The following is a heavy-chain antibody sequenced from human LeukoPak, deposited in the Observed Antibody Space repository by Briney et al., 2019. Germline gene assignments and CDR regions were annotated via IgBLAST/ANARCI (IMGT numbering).Heavy chain of an antibody. CDR3: ARPAGYGDYYYYYMDV. Sequence: PSETLSLTCTVSGGSISGYYWSWIRQPPGKGLEWIGEINHSGSTNHNQSLKSRVTISVDTSKNQFSLQLSSVTAADTAVYYCARPAGYGDYYYYYMDVWGKGTTVTVSS. CDR1: GGSISGYY. V-gene: IGHV4-34*01. D-gene: IGHD5-12*01. J-gene: IGHJ6*03. CDR2: INHSGST.